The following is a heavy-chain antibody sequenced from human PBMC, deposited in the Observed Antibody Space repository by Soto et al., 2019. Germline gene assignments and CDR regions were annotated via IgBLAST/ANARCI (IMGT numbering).Heavy chain of an antibody. CDR1: GVTVSSNY. CDR3: ARHGYNYGGGYFDY. Sequence: EVQLVESGGGLVQAGGSLRLSCAASGVTVSSNYMSWVRQAPGKGLEWVSVIYSGGSTYYADSVKGRFTISRDNSKNTLYLQMNSLRAEDTAVYYCARHGYNYGGGYFDYWGQGTLDTVSS. V-gene: IGHV3-66*04. CDR2: IYSGGST. J-gene: IGHJ4*02. D-gene: IGHD5-18*01.